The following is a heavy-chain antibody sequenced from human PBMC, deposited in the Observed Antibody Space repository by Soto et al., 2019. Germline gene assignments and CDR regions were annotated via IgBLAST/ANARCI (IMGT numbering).Heavy chain of an antibody. J-gene: IGHJ3*02. CDR1: GGSFSGYY. D-gene: IGHD3-10*01. Sequence: SETLSLTCAVYGGSFSGYYWSWIRQPPGKGLEWIGEINHSGSTNYNPSLKSRVTISVDTSKNQFSLKLSSVTAADTAVYYCARGFGYDYCSGSYSPIAFDSWGQGTMVSV. CDR2: INHSGST. CDR3: ARGFGYDYCSGSYSPIAFDS. V-gene: IGHV4-34*01.